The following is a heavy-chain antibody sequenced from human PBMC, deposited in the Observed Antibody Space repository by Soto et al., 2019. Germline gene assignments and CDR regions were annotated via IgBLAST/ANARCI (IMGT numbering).Heavy chain of an antibody. D-gene: IGHD2-15*01. CDR1: GDSISSGTYY. J-gene: IGHJ4*02. V-gene: IGHV4-31*03. CDR3: ARDRYKDCNGAGCYYY. CDR2: IYYSGST. Sequence: PSETLSLTCTVSGDSISSGTYYWSWVRQHPGKGLEWIGYIYYSGSTYYNPSLESRVTISLDTSKNQFSLSLTSVTAADTAVYYCARDRYKDCNGAGCYYYWGQGKLVNVS.